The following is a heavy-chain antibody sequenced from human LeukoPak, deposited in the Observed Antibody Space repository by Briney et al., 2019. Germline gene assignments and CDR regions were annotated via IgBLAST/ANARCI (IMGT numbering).Heavy chain of an antibody. CDR2: IVVGSGNT. D-gene: IGHD7-27*01. Sequence: SVKVSCKASGFTFTSSAVQWVRQARGQRLEWIGWIVVGSGNTNYAQKFQERVTITRDMSTSTAYMELSSLRSEDTAVYYCAKGTANWGSYYMDVWGKGTTVTVSS. J-gene: IGHJ6*03. CDR1: GFTFTSSA. V-gene: IGHV1-58*01. CDR3: AKGTANWGSYYMDV.